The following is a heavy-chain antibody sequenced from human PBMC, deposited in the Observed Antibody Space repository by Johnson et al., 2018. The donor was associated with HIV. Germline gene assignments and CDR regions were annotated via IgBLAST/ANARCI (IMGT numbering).Heavy chain of an antibody. D-gene: IGHD5-18*01. V-gene: IGHV3-74*01. Sequence: VQLVESGGGLVQPGGSLRLSCAASGFTFSRYRMHWVRQAPGKGLVWVSRINTDGSSTFYADSVKGRFTISRDNAKNTRYLQMNSLRAEDTAVYYCVRDLYSYEDAFDIWGQGTMVTVSS. CDR2: INTDGSST. CDR1: GFTFSRYR. CDR3: VRDLYSYEDAFDI. J-gene: IGHJ3*02.